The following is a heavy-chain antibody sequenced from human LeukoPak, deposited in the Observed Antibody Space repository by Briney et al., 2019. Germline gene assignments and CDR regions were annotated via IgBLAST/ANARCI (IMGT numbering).Heavy chain of an antibody. D-gene: IGHD3-10*01. CDR1: GFTFSSTS. CDR2: ISTSGSTR. CDR3: ARPIDNGSGSYYFDY. J-gene: IGHJ4*02. Sequence: GGSLRLSCAASGFTFSSTSMNWVRQAPGKGLEWVSYISTSGSTRYYAGSVKGRFTISRDNAKNSLYLQMSTLRPEDTAVYYCARPIDNGSGSYYFDYWGQGTLVTVSS. V-gene: IGHV3-48*01.